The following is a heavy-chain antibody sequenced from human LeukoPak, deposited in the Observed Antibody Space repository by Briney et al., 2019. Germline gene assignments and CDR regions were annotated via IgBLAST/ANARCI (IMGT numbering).Heavy chain of an antibody. CDR3: AREFSGYAFDI. CDR2: ISSSSSTI. D-gene: IGHD6-19*01. CDR1: GFAFSSYS. Sequence: GGSLRLSCAASGFAFSSYSMNWVRQVPGKGLEWVSYISSSSSTIYYADSVKGRFTISRDNSKNTLYLQMNSLRAEDTAVYYCAREFSGYAFDIWGQGTMVTVSS. V-gene: IGHV3-48*01. J-gene: IGHJ3*02.